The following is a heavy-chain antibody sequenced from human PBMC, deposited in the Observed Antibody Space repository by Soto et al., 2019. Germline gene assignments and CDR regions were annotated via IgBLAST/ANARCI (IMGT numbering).Heavy chain of an antibody. Sequence: EVHLLESGGGLVQPGGSLRLSCAASGCTFSNYAMSWVRQAPRKGLEWVSAISGSGDVTPYADSVKGRFTISRDNSKTTLYLQMNSLRAEDTAVYFCASHNYYNSDRRSSPLDYWGPGTLVTVSS. D-gene: IGHD3-10*01. CDR2: ISGSGDVT. CDR1: GCTFSNYA. CDR3: ASHNYYNSDRRSSPLDY. J-gene: IGHJ4*02. V-gene: IGHV3-23*01.